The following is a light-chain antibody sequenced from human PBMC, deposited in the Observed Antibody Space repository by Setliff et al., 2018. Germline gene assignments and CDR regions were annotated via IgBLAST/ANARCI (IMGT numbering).Light chain of an antibody. CDR3: SSYTSSSTFV. CDR2: DVS. J-gene: IGLJ1*01. Sequence: QSVLTQPASVSGSPGQSIAISCTGTSSDVGGYNYVSWYQQHPGKAPKLMIYDVSKRPSGVSNRFSGSKSCNTASLTISGLQAEDEADYYCSSYTSSSTFVFGTGTKVTVL. CDR1: SSDVGGYNY. V-gene: IGLV2-14*01.